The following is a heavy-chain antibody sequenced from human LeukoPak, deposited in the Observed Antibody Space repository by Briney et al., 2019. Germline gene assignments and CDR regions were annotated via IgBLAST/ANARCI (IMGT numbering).Heavy chain of an antibody. CDR2: IYSGGST. Sequence: GGSLRLSCEASGFTVSTNYMSWVRQAPGKGLEWVAIIYSGGSTYHADSVKGRFTISRHYYRNTVFLQMDSLRAEDTAVYYCARDLEEYCSGGSCSLFDYWGQGTLVTVSS. J-gene: IGHJ4*02. V-gene: IGHV3-66*01. CDR3: ARDLEEYCSGGSCSLFDY. D-gene: IGHD2-15*01. CDR1: GFTVSTNY.